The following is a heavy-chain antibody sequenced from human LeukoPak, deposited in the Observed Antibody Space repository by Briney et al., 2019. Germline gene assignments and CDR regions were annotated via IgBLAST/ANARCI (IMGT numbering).Heavy chain of an antibody. D-gene: IGHD6-6*01. CDR1: GFTFSDYY. Sequence: GGSLRLSCAASGFTFSDYYVSWIRQAPGKGLEWVSYISSSGSSIYYADSVKGRFTISRDNAKNSLYLQMNSLRVEDTAVYYCARGRREYSSSYDLWGQGTLVTVSS. V-gene: IGHV3-11*01. CDR3: ARGRREYSSSYDL. CDR2: ISSSGSSI. J-gene: IGHJ5*02.